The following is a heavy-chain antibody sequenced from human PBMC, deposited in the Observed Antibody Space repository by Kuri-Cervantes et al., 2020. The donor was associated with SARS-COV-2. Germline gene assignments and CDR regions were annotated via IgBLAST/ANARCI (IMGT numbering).Heavy chain of an antibody. D-gene: IGHD3-16*01. CDR2: IIPIFGTA. V-gene: IGHV1-69*06. Sequence: SVKVSCKASGGTFSSYAISWVRQAPGQGLEWMGGIIPIFGTANYEQKFQGRVTMTQDTSRDTAYMELSSLRSDDTAVYYCATMDDYVWGSHYYFDYWGQGTLVTVSS. CDR1: GGTFSSYA. CDR3: ATMDDYVWGSHYYFDY. J-gene: IGHJ4*02.